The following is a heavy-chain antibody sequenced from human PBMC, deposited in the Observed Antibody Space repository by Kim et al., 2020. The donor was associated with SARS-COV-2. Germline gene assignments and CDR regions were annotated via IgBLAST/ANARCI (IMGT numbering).Heavy chain of an antibody. V-gene: IGHV3-23*01. Sequence: DAVKGRFTTSRDNSKNTLYLQMNSLRAEDTAVYYCAKTDGDYDYYYYGMDVWGQGTTVTVSS. CDR3: AKTDGDYDYYYYGMDV. D-gene: IGHD4-17*01. J-gene: IGHJ6*02.